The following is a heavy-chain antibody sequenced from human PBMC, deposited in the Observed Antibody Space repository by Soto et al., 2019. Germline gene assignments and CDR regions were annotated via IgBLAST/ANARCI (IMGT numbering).Heavy chain of an antibody. D-gene: IGHD3-22*01. CDR1: GCSVSSGSYY. CDR3: AILLPYDSSGYVVVEE. Sequence: SETLSLTCTVSGCSVSSGSYYWSWILQPPGKGLEWIGYIYYSGSTNYNPSLKSRVTISVDTSKNQFSLKLSSVTAADTAVYYCAILLPYDSSGYVVVEEWGKVTLVTVS. CDR2: IYYSGST. J-gene: IGHJ4*02. V-gene: IGHV4-61*01.